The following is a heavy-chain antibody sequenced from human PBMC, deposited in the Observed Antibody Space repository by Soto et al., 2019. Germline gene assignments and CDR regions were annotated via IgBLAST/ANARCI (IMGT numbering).Heavy chain of an antibody. CDR2: ISAYNGNT. CDR1: GCTFTSYG. CDR3: ARMGYCSSTSCYGGMDV. V-gene: IGHV1-18*04. D-gene: IGHD2-2*01. Sequence: VASVKVSCKASGCTFTSYGISWVRQAPGQGLEWMGWISAYNGNTNYAQKLQGRVTMTTDTSTSTAYMELRSLRSDDTAVYYCARMGYCSSTSCYGGMDVWGQGTTVTVSS. J-gene: IGHJ6*02.